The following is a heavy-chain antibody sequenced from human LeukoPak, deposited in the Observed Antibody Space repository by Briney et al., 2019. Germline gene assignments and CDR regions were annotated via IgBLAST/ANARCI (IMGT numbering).Heavy chain of an antibody. Sequence: GGSLRLSCAASGFTFSSYWMHWVRQASGKGLVWVSRINSDGSSTSYADSVKGRFTISRDNAKNTLYLQMNSLRAEDTAVYYCARERYQLLLNWFDPWGQGTLVTVSS. CDR2: INSDGSST. V-gene: IGHV3-74*01. D-gene: IGHD2-2*01. CDR3: ARERYQLLLNWFDP. CDR1: GFTFSSYW. J-gene: IGHJ5*02.